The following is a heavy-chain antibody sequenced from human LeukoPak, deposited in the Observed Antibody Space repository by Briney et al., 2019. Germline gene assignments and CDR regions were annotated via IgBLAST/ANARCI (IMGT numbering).Heavy chain of an antibody. J-gene: IGHJ4*02. Sequence: SETLSLTCTVSGGSISSYYWSWIRQPAGKGLEWIGRIYTSGSTNYNPSLKSRVTMSVDTSKNQFSLKLSSVTAADTAVYYCAREGRITMVRGVIRHFDYWDQGTLVTVSS. V-gene: IGHV4-4*07. D-gene: IGHD3-10*01. CDR1: GGSISSYY. CDR2: IYTSGST. CDR3: AREGRITMVRGVIRHFDY.